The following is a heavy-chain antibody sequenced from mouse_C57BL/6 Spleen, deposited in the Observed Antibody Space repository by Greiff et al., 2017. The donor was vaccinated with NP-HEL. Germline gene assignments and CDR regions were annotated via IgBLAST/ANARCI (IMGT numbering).Heavy chain of an antibody. CDR1: GFNIKDYY. CDR3: ARAGYQFYFDY. V-gene: IGHV14-2*01. J-gene: IGHJ2*01. D-gene: IGHD2-2*01. Sequence: EVHLVESGAELVKPGASVKLSCTASGFNIKDYYMHWVKQRTEQGLEWIGRIDPEDGETKYAPKFQGKATITADTSSNTAYLQLSSLTSEDTAVYYCARAGYQFYFDYWGQGTTLTVSS. CDR2: IDPEDGET.